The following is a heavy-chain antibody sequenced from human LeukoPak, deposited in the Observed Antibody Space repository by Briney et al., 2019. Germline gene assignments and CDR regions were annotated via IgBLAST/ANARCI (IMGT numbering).Heavy chain of an antibody. CDR2: ITTNGGST. V-gene: IGHV3-23*01. Sequence: GGSLRLSCAASGFTFSNYAMNWVRQAPGKGLEWVSLITTNGGSTYYADSVKGRLTVSRDNSKNTLFLQMNSLRAEDTAVYFCARRLYDSSAYSYYYGMDVWGRGTTVTVSS. J-gene: IGHJ6*02. CDR1: GFTFSNYA. D-gene: IGHD3-22*01. CDR3: ARRLYDSSAYSYYYGMDV.